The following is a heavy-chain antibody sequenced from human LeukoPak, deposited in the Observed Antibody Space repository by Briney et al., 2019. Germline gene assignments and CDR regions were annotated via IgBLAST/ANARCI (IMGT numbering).Heavy chain of an antibody. CDR1: GFSFSNYA. CDR3: AVFFMVRGAIRQYYFDH. J-gene: IGHJ4*02. D-gene: IGHD3-10*01. Sequence: GGSLRLSCAASGFSFSNYAMSWVRQAPGKGLEWVSTISGSGDSSFYADSVKGLFTISRDNFKNTLYLQMNSLRAEDTAVYYCAVFFMVRGAIRQYYFDHWGQGTLVTVSS. V-gene: IGHV3-23*01. CDR2: ISGSGDSS.